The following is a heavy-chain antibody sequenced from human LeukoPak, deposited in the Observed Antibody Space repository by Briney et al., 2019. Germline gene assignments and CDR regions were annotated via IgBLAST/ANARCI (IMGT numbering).Heavy chain of an antibody. CDR3: ARDGGPGYCTNGVCASDY. CDR1: GYTFTSYY. Sequence: GASVKVSCKASGYTFTSYYMHWVRQAPGQGLEWMGIINPSGGSTSYAQKFQGRVTMTRDMSTSTVYMELSSLRSEDTAVYYRARDGGPGYCTNGVCASDYWGQGTLVTVSS. V-gene: IGHV1-46*01. J-gene: IGHJ4*02. CDR2: INPSGGST. D-gene: IGHD2-8*01.